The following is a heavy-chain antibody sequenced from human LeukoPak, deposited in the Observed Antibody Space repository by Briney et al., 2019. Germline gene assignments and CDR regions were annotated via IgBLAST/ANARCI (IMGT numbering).Heavy chain of an antibody. CDR3: ARDGYGLDTPMVSANFDY. CDR1: GFTFRSSA. CDR2: TSYDGRNK. D-gene: IGHD5-18*01. J-gene: IGHJ4*02. V-gene: IGHV3-30*04. Sequence: GRSLRLSCAASGFTFRSSAMHWVRQAPGKGLEWVAVTSYDGRNKYYADSAKGRFTISRDNSKNTLYLQMNSLRPEDTAVYYCARDGYGLDTPMVSANFDYWGQGTLVTVSS.